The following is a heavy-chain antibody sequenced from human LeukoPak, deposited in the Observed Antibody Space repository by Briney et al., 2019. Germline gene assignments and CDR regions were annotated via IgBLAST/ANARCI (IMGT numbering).Heavy chain of an antibody. Sequence: SVKVSCKPSGGTLSTYAISWVRQAPGQGPQWMGGVIPMFGTVRYAQKFQGRVTITADDSTSTAYMELSSLRSEDTAVYYCARGGTTVTFDYWGQGTLVTVSS. D-gene: IGHD4-17*01. CDR2: VIPMFGTV. CDR1: GGTLSTYA. CDR3: ARGGTTVTFDY. J-gene: IGHJ4*02. V-gene: IGHV1-69*13.